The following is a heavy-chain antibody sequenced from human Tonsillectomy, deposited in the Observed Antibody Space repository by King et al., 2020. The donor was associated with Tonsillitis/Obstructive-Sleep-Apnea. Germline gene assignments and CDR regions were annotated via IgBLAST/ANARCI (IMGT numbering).Heavy chain of an antibody. J-gene: IGHJ5*02. CDR3: THRPLVNFPSYIWFDP. D-gene: IGHD2-2*01. CDR1: GFSLNTSGVG. Sequence: ITLKESGPTLVKPTQTLTLTCTFSGFSLNTSGVGVGWIRQPPGKALEWLALIYWDDDKSYSPSLKSRLTITKDASKNQVVLTMTNMDPVDTATYYCTHRPLVNFPSYIWFDPWGQGTLVTVSA. V-gene: IGHV2-5*02. CDR2: IYWDDDK.